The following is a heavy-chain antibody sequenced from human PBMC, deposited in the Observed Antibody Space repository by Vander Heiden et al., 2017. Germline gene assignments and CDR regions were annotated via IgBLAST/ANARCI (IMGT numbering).Heavy chain of an antibody. J-gene: IGHJ6*02. D-gene: IGHD3-10*01. CDR1: GITFGHYP. CDR2: ISFDGSNE. V-gene: IGHV3-30-3*01. CDR3: ARGVKVRGVDYYGMDV. Sequence: QVQLVESGGGVVQPGSSLRLSCAASGITFGHYPMHWVRQAPGKGLEWVAVISFDGSNEYYADSVKGRFTISRDNSKNTLSLQMNSLRTEDTAVYYCARGVKVRGVDYYGMDVWGQGTTVTVSS.